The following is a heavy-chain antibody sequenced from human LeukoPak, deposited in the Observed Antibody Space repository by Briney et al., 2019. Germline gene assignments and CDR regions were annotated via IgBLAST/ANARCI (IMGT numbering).Heavy chain of an antibody. Sequence: GGSLRLSCAASGFTFSSYSMNWVRQAPGKGLEWVSSISSSSSYIYYADSVKGRFTISRDNAKNSLYLQMNSLRAEDTAVYYCARGGTSTSCYSDYWGPGTLVTVSS. CDR3: ARGGTSTSCYSDY. D-gene: IGHD2-2*01. V-gene: IGHV3-21*01. CDR2: ISSSSSYI. CDR1: GFTFSSYS. J-gene: IGHJ4*02.